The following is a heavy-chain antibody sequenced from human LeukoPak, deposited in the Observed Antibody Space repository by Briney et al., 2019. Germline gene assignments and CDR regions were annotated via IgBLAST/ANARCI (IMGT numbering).Heavy chain of an antibody. CDR2: INHSGST. J-gene: IGHJ4*02. Sequence: SETLSLTCAIYGGSFSDYYWSWIRQPPGKGLEWIGEINHSGSTNYNPSLKSRVTISVDTSKNQFSLKLSSVTAADTAVYYCARDPYGDRDYWGQGTLVTVSS. D-gene: IGHD4-17*01. CDR1: GGSFSDYY. CDR3: ARDPYGDRDY. V-gene: IGHV4-34*01.